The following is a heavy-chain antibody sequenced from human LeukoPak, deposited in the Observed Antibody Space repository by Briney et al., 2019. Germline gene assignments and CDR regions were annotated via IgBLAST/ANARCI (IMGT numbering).Heavy chain of an antibody. Sequence: ASVKVSCKASGYTFTGYYMHWVRQAPGQGLEWMGWINPNSGGTSYAQKFLGRVTMTSDTSISTAHMELSRLRSDDTAVYYCARPRMEGGLDGYWGQGTLVTVSS. CDR3: ARPRMEGGLDGY. CDR1: GYTFTGYY. V-gene: IGHV1-2*02. CDR2: INPNSGGT. J-gene: IGHJ4*02. D-gene: IGHD3-16*01.